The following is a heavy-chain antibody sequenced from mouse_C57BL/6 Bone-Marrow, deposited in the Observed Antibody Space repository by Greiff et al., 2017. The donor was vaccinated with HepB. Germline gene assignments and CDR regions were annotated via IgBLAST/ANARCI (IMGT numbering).Heavy chain of an antibody. CDR3: ARQVTVPYYYAIDY. D-gene: IGHD2-2*01. J-gene: IGHJ4*01. V-gene: IGHV5-12*01. CDR1: GFTFSDYY. CDR2: ISNGGGST. Sequence: DVQLVESGGGLVQPGGSLKLSCAASGFTFSDYYMYWVRQTPEKRLEWVAYISNGGGSTYYPDTVKGRFTISRDNAKNTLYLQMSRLKSEDTAMYYCARQVTVPYYYAIDYWGQGTSVTVSS.